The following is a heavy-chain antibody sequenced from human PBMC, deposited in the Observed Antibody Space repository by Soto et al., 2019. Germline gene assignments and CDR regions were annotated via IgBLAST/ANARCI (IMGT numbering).Heavy chain of an antibody. CDR3: AKGISSASSFDN. D-gene: IGHD3-22*01. J-gene: IGHJ4*02. V-gene: IGHV3-23*01. CDR1: GFTFSHHD. Sequence: EVHLLESGGGLVQPGGSLRLSCAASGFTFSHHDMSWVRQAPGKGLEWVSAISGSGGRTHYADSVKGRFTISRDNSKNMLSLQMNSLRAEDTAVYHCAKGISSASSFDNWGQGTLVPVSS. CDR2: ISGSGGRT.